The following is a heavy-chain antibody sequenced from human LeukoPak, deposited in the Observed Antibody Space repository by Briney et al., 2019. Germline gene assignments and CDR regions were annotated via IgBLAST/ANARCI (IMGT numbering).Heavy chain of an antibody. CDR1: GFTFSTYA. D-gene: IGHD2-15*01. Sequence: GRSLRLSCAASGFTFSTYAMYWVRQAPGKGLEGVTVIWYDGSNKYYADSMKGRFTISRDNSKNTLYLQMNSLRADDTAVYYCARGAYCSGGRCPGAFDIWGQGTMVTVSS. J-gene: IGHJ3*02. CDR2: IWYDGSNK. CDR3: ARGAYCSGGRCPGAFDI. V-gene: IGHV3-33*01.